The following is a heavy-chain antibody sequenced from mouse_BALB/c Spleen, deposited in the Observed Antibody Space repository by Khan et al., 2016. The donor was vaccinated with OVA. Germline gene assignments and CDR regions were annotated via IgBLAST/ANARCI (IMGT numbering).Heavy chain of an antibody. V-gene: IGHV9-3-1*01. CDR1: GYTFTNYG. Sequence: QIQLVQSGPELKKPGETVKISCKASGYTFTNYGMNWAKQAPGKGLKWMGWINTYTGEPTYADDFKGRFAFSLETSASTAYLQINTLKHEDTATYIWEKVRYAGTIDYWGQGTSVTVSS. D-gene: IGHD2-14*01. CDR2: INTYTGEP. J-gene: IGHJ4*01. CDR3: EKVRYAGTIDY.